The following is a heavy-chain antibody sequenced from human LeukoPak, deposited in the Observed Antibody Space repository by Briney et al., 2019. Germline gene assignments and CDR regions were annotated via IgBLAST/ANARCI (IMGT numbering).Heavy chain of an antibody. CDR3: ATRRPDMVRGVHMANWGSGYYYGMDV. Sequence: SQALSLTCTVSGGSISSGDYYWSWIRQPPGKGLEWIGYIYYSGSTYYNPSLKSRVTISVDTSKNQFSLKLSSVTAADTAVYYCATRRPDMVRGVHMANWGSGYYYGMDVWGQGTTVTVSS. CDR2: IYYSGST. D-gene: IGHD3-10*01. V-gene: IGHV4-30-4*01. CDR1: GGSISSGDYY. J-gene: IGHJ6*02.